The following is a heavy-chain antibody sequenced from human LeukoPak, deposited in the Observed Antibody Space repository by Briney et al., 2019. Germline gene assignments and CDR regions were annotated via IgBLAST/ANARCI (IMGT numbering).Heavy chain of an antibody. CDR2: IYYSGST. CDR1: GGSISSGSYY. J-gene: IGHJ4*02. CDR3: ARDSGGVGLDY. V-gene: IGHV4-61*10. D-gene: IGHD3-16*01. Sequence: SETLSLTCTVSGGSISSGSYYWSWIRQPAGKGLEWIGYIYYSGSTNYNPSLKSRVTISVDTSKNQFSLKLSSVTAADTAVYYCARDSGGVGLDYWGQGTLVTVSS.